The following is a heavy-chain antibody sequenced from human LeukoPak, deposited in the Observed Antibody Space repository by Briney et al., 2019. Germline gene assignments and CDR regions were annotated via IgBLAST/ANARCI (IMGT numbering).Heavy chain of an antibody. J-gene: IGHJ4*02. CDR1: GYTFTGPY. CDR2: INPNSGDT. CDR3: ARAYNWGYNY. Sequence: ASVKVSCKASGYTFTGPYIHWVRQAPRQGFEWMGWINPNSGDTNYAQNFQGRVTMTRDTSISTAYMELSRLRFDDTAVYYCARAYNWGYNYWGQGTLVTVSS. D-gene: IGHD1-1*01. V-gene: IGHV1-2*02.